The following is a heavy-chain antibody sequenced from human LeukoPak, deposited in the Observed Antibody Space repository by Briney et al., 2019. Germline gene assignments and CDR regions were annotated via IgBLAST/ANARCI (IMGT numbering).Heavy chain of an antibody. D-gene: IGHD5-12*01. CDR3: ARDLGSQNYFDF. Sequence: SETLSLTCAVSGSSMSSNNWWSWVRQPPGKGLEWLGEIYRNGNTNYNSSLKSRVTISMDKSKNQFTLTLNSVTAADTAVYYCARDLGSQNYFDFWGRGVLVTVSS. J-gene: IGHJ4*02. CDR1: GSSMSSNNW. CDR2: IYRNGNT. V-gene: IGHV4-4*02.